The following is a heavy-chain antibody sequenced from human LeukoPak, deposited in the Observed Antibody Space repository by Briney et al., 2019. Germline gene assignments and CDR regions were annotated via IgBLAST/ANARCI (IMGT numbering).Heavy chain of an antibody. J-gene: IGHJ4*02. V-gene: IGHV3-74*01. D-gene: IGHD1-1*01. CDR3: VRGAGISDY. CDR2: VNSDGSST. Sequence: PGGSLRLSCAASGFTFSSFWMHWVRQAPGKGLVWVSRVNSDGSSTTYADSVKGRFTISRDNAKNTPYLQMNSMSPEDTAVYYCVRGAGISDYWGQGTLVTVSS. CDR1: GFTFSSFW.